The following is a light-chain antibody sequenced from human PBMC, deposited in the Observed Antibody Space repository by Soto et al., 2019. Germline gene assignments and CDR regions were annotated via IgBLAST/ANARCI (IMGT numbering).Light chain of an antibody. J-gene: IGLJ7*01. Sequence: QSVLTQPASVSGSPGQSITISCTGTSSDVGAYNWVAWYQQHPGKAPKLMICDVNNRPSGVSNRFSGSKSGNTASLTISGLQAEDEGDYYCRSYTNTSSVVFGGGTQLTVL. V-gene: IGLV2-14*03. CDR2: DVN. CDR3: RSYTNTSSVV. CDR1: SSDVGAYNW.